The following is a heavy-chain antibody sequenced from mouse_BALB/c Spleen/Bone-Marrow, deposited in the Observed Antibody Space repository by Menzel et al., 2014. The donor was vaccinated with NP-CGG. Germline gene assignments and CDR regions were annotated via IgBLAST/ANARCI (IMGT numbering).Heavy chain of an antibody. D-gene: IGHD2-4*01. CDR2: ISSGSSTI. Sequence: SGGGLVQPGGPRKLSWAASGFTFSSFGMHWVRQAPEKGREWVAYISSGSSTIYYADTVKGRFTISRDNPKNTLFLQMTSLRSEDTAMYYCARKGALITHYYAMDYWGQGTSVTVSS. J-gene: IGHJ4*01. CDR1: GFTFSSFG. CDR3: ARKGALITHYYAMDY. V-gene: IGHV5-17*02.